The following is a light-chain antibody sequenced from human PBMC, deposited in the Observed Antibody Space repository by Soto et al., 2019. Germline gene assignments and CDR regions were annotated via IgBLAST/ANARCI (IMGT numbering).Light chain of an antibody. CDR2: GAS. J-gene: IGKJ3*01. CDR1: QSVSSSY. CDR3: QQYGSSPLST. V-gene: IGKV3-20*01. Sequence: ESVLTQAPVTLALSPCGRATLSFRASQSVSSSYVAWYQQKPGQAPRLLIYGASSRATGIPDRFSGSGSGTDFTLTISRLEPEDFAVYYCQQYGSSPLSTFGPGTKVDIK.